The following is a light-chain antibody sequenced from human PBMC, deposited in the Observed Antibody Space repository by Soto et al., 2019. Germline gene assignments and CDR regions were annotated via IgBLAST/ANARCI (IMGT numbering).Light chain of an antibody. J-gene: IGKJ4*01. V-gene: IGKV3-11*01. Sequence: DILLTQSPGTLSLSPGDRATLSCRASQSVSNYVAWYQQRPGQAPRLLIYDASNRATGIPARFSGSGSGTDFTLTISSLEPEDFAVYYCQQRSHGLTFGGGTKVDI. CDR1: QSVSNY. CDR3: QQRSHGLT. CDR2: DAS.